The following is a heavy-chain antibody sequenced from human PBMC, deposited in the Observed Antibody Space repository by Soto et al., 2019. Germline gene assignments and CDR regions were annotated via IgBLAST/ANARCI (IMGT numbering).Heavy chain of an antibody. CDR2: ISAYNGNT. Sequence: QVQLVQSGAEVKKPGASVKVSCKASGYTFTSYGISWVRQAPGQGLEWMGWISAYNGNTSYAQKLQGRVTMTTDTSTSTAYMELRSLRSDDTAVYYCARRRKVRRGDYYYGMDVWGQGTTVTVSS. CDR3: ARRRKVRRGDYYYGMDV. V-gene: IGHV1-18*01. D-gene: IGHD2-2*01. J-gene: IGHJ6*02. CDR1: GYTFTSYG.